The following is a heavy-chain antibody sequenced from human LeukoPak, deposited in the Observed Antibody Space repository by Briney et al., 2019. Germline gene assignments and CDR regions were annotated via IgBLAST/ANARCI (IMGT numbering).Heavy chain of an antibody. D-gene: IGHD3-10*01. V-gene: IGHV3-23*01. Sequence: PGGSLRLSCTASGFIFTGYAMTWVRLAPGKGLEWVSGISTSGGNTFYADSVKGRFTISRDNSKDTLYLQMDSLRVDDTAVYYCAKRGPNYYYFDYWGQGTLVTVSS. CDR2: ISTSGGNT. CDR1: GFIFTGYA. J-gene: IGHJ4*02. CDR3: AKRGPNYYYFDY.